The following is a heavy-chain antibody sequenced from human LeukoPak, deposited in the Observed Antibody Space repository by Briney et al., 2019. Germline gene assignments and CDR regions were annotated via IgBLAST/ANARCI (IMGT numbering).Heavy chain of an antibody. CDR1: AFSVSRYW. Sequence: SGGSLRLSCAASAFSVSRYWMDWVRQAPGTGLVWVSRINPDGSSTTYADSVKGRFTISRDNAKNTLYLQMNSLRAEDTAVYYCARNTRGYNLVNSFDYWGQGTQVTVSS. D-gene: IGHD5-24*01. CDR3: ARNTRGYNLVNSFDY. CDR2: INPDGSST. J-gene: IGHJ4*02. V-gene: IGHV3-74*01.